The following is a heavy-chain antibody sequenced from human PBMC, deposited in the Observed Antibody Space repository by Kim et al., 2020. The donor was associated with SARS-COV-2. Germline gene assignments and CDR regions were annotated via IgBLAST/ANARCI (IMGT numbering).Heavy chain of an antibody. D-gene: IGHD2-21*01. Sequence: GGSLRHSCGASGFTFETYAMTWVRQVAGKGLQWVSSIVGSGGSTFYADSVEGRFTISRDNFNKKMYLEMSSLRADDTATYYCAKAIYCGADCYSYGLDV. J-gene: IGHJ6*01. CDR3: AKAIYCGADCYSYGLDV. CDR1: GFTFETYA. V-gene: IGHV3-23*01. CDR2: IVGSGGST.